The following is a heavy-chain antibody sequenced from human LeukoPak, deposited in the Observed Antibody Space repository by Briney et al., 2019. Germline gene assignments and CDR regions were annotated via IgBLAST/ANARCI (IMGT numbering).Heavy chain of an antibody. CDR3: ARHYASGTYPLDY. D-gene: IGHD3-10*01. CDR2: IYYSGST. V-gene: IGHV4-59*08. Sequence: SETLSLTCTVSGGSISSYYWSWIRQPPGKGLEWIGYIYYSGSTNYNPSLKSRVTISVDRSKNQFSLNLISVTAADTAVYYCARHYASGTYPLDYWGQGTLVTVSS. J-gene: IGHJ4*02. CDR1: GGSISSYY.